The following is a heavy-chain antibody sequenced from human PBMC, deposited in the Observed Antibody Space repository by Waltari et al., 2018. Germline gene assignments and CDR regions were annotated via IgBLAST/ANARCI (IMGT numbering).Heavy chain of an antibody. D-gene: IGHD6-19*01. CDR1: GGSISSYY. Sequence: QVQLQESGPGLVKPSETLSLTCTVSGGSISSYYWSWIRQPAGKGLEWIGRIYTSGSTNYNPSLKSRVTMSVDTSKNQFSLKLSSVTAADTAVYYCARGIAVAGAVLFFDYWGQGTLVTVSS. V-gene: IGHV4-4*07. J-gene: IGHJ4*02. CDR2: IYTSGST. CDR3: ARGIAVAGAVLFFDY.